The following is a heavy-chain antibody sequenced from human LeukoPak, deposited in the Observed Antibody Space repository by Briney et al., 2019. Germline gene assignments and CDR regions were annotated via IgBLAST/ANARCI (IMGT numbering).Heavy chain of an antibody. J-gene: IGHJ4*02. Sequence: ASVKVSCKASGYTFTGYYMHWVRQAPGQGLEWMGWINLNSGGTNYAQKFQGRVTMTRDTSISTAYMELSRLRSDDTAVYYCARDVWSIVVVPAAKNWGQGTLVTVSS. CDR1: GYTFTGYY. CDR3: ARDVWSIVVVPAAKN. D-gene: IGHD2-2*01. CDR2: INLNSGGT. V-gene: IGHV1-2*02.